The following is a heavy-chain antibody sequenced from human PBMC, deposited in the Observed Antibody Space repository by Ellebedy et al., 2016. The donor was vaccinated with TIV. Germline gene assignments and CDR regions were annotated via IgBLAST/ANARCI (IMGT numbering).Heavy chain of an antibody. CDR2: INNDGSST. CDR3: AGDLDV. D-gene: IGHD3-3*01. CDR1: RVTFRSYW. Sequence: PGGSLRLSCAASRVTFRSYWMHWVRQAPGEGLVWVVRINNDGSSTNYADSVKGRFTISRDNAESILYLQMNSLRVEDTAMYYCAGDLDVWGQGILVTVSS. V-gene: IGHV3-74*01. J-gene: IGHJ4*02.